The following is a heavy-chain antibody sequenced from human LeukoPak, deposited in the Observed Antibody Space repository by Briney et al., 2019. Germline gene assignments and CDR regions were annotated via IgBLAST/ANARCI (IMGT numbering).Heavy chain of an antibody. CDR3: ARFPTLRDYYYYMDV. CDR1: GYTFTGYY. J-gene: IGHJ6*03. D-gene: IGHD3-16*01. V-gene: IGHV1-69*13. CDR2: IIPIFGTA. Sequence: GASVKVSCKASGYTFTGYYMHWVRQAPGQGLEWMGGIIPIFGTANYAQKFQGRVTITADESTSTAYMELSSLRSEDTAVYYCARFPTLRDYYYYMDVWGKGTTVTVSS.